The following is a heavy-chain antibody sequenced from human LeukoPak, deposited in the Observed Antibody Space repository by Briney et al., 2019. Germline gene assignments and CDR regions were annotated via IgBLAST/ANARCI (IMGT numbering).Heavy chain of an antibody. Sequence: SETLSLTCTVSGGSISSSSYYWGWIRQPPGKGLEWIGSIYYSGSTYYNPSLKSRVTISVDTSKNQFSLKLSSVTAADTAVYYCARGAYYYEDYWGQGTLVTVSS. D-gene: IGHD3-22*01. CDR2: IYYSGST. CDR3: ARGAYYYEDY. J-gene: IGHJ4*02. V-gene: IGHV4-39*07. CDR1: GGSISSSSYY.